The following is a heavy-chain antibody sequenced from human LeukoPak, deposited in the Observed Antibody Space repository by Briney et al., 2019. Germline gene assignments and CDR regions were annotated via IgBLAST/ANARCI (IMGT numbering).Heavy chain of an antibody. D-gene: IGHD3-10*01. J-gene: IGHJ4*02. V-gene: IGHV4-34*01. CDR2: INHSGST. CDR1: GGSFSGYY. Sequence: SETLSLTCAVYGGSFSGYYWSWIRQPPGKGLEWIGEINHSGSTNYNPSLKSRVTISVDTSKNQFSLKLSSVTAADTAVYYCAREVYYYGSCDYWGQGTLVTVSS. CDR3: AREVYYYGSCDY.